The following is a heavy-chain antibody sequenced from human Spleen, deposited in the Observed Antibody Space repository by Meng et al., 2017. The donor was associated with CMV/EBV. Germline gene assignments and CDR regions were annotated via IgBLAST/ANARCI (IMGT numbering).Heavy chain of an antibody. CDR2: IYVDGGT. V-gene: IGHV3-66*02. Sequence: GESLRLSCAASGFIVSTNYMSWVRQAPGKGLEWVSVIYVDGGTYYADSVKGRFTISRESSKNTLYLQMNSLRTEDTAVYYCARFLPAVAGSGAGCYWGQGKLVTVSS. J-gene: IGHJ4*02. D-gene: IGHD6-19*01. CDR1: GFIVSTNY. CDR3: ARFLPAVAGSGAGCY.